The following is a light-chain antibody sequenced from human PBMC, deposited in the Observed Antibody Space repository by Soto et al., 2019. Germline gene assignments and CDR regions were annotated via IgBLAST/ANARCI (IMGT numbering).Light chain of an antibody. V-gene: IGKV3-20*01. CDR2: GAS. CDR1: QSVSSSY. J-gene: IGKJ1*01. CDR3: QQYGSSPPTGT. Sequence: EIVLTQSPGTLSLSPGERATLSCRASQSVSSSYLAWYQQKPGQAPRLLIYGASSRATGIPDRFSGSGSGTDFTLTISRLEPEDFAVYYCQQYGSSPPTGTFGQGTMVEIK.